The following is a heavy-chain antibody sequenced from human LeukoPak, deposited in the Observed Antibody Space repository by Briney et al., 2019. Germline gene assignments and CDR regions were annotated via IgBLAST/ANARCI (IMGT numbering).Heavy chain of an antibody. D-gene: IGHD6-13*01. J-gene: IGHJ4*02. Sequence: PGGSLRLSCAASGFIFSGYSMNWVRQAPGKGLEWVSSISSSSSSIYYADSVKGRFTISRDNTKKSLYLQMNSLRAEDTAVYYCAREGATAGSGYYFDYRGQGSLVTVSS. CDR2: ISSSSSSI. V-gene: IGHV3-21*01. CDR3: AREGATAGSGYYFDY. CDR1: GFIFSGYS.